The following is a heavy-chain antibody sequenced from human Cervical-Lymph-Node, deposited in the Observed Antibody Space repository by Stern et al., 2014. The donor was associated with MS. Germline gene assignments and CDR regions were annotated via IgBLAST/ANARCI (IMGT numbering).Heavy chain of an antibody. CDR3: VRDWSSNAYKSEDY. V-gene: IGHV3-33*01. Sequence: DQLVESGGGVVQPGRSLRLSCIASGFTFSNYGMHWVRQAPGKGLGWVATIWHDGSKTYYADSVRGRFTISRDNSKNILSLQMNSLRVDDTAVYYCVRDWSSNAYKSEDYWGQGTLVTVSS. CDR1: GFTFSNYG. CDR2: IWHDGSKT. D-gene: IGHD4-11*01. J-gene: IGHJ4*02.